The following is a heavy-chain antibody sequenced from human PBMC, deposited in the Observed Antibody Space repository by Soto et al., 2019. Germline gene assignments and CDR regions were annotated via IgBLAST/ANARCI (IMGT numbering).Heavy chain of an antibody. V-gene: IGHV5-51*01. CDR2: IYPGDSDS. CDR3: ARHQNGMDV. J-gene: IGHJ6*02. Sequence: EVRLVQSGAEVKKPGESLKISCKGSGYSFSSYWIAWVRQMPGKGLEWMGIIYPGDSDSRHSPSFQGQVTISADKSTNTAYLQWNSLKASDTAMYYCARHQNGMDVWGQGTTVTVSS. CDR1: GYSFSSYW.